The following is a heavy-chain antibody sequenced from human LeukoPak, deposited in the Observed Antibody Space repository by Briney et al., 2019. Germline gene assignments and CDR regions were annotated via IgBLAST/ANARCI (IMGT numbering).Heavy chain of an antibody. CDR1: GFIVNSYA. V-gene: IGHV3-66*02. CDR3: ARDRAEGKTWVEFDP. J-gene: IGHJ5*02. Sequence: GGSLRLSCAASGFIVNSYAMSWVRQAPGKGLAWVSLIYSDGVTQYADSVKGRFTISRDNSKNTLYLQMNSLRDEDTSVYFCARDRAEGKTWVEFDPWGQGTLVTVSS. CDR2: IYSDGVT.